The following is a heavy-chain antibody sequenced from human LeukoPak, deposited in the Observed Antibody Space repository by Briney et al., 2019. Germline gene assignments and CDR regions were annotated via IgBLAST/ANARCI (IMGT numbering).Heavy chain of an antibody. CDR2: IDPSDSYT. Sequence: GESLKISCKGSGYSFTSYWISWVRQMPGKGLEWMGRIDPSDSYTNYSPSFQGHVTISADKSISTAYLQWSSLKASDTAMYYCARESHSRWYGPNWFDPWGQGTLVTVSS. CDR1: GYSFTSYW. CDR3: ARESHSRWYGPNWFDP. J-gene: IGHJ5*02. V-gene: IGHV5-10-1*01. D-gene: IGHD6-13*01.